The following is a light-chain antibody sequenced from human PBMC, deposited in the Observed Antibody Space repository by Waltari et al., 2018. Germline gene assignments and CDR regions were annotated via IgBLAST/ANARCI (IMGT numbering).Light chain of an antibody. CDR1: SSNIGTNT. J-gene: IGLJ1*01. CDR3: AAWDDRLNGLYV. V-gene: IGLV1-44*01. CDR2: GNN. Sequence: QSVLTQPPSVSGTPGQTVTISCSGSSSNIGTNTVDWYQPLPGSAPKLIIYGNNQWPSGVPDRFSGSKSGTSASLAISGLQSEDEADYYCAAWDDRLNGLYVFGAGTKVTVL.